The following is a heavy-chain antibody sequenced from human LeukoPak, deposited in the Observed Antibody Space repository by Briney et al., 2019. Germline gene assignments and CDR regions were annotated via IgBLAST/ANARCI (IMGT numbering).Heavy chain of an antibody. D-gene: IGHD4-17*01. CDR1: GYTFTSYW. CDR3: ARRDYGDYVLAY. Sequence: GGSLKISCKASGYTFTSYWIGWVRQMPGKGLEWMGIIYPGDSDTRYSPSFQGQVTISADKSISTAYLQWSSLKASDTATYYCARRDYGDYVLAYWGQGTLVTVSS. J-gene: IGHJ4*02. CDR2: IYPGDSDT. V-gene: IGHV5-51*01.